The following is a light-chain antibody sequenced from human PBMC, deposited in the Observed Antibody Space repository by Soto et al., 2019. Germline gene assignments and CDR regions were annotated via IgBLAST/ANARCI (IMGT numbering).Light chain of an antibody. CDR3: QQSYNTPRT. CDR2: TAS. CDR1: QSIMTH. V-gene: IGKV1-39*01. J-gene: IGKJ1*01. Sequence: DIQITQSPSSLSASVGDRVTITCRASQSIMTHLNWYQQKSGKAPKLLIYTASNLHSGVPSRFSGSGSGTDFTLTISSLQADDFATYYCQQSYNTPRTFVQGTKVEI.